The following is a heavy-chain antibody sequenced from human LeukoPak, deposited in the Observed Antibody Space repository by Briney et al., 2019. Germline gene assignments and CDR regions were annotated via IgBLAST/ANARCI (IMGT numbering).Heavy chain of an antibody. CDR3: ATALPSIAARPGYYGMDV. D-gene: IGHD6-6*01. Sequence: ASVKVSCKASGYTFTSYAMHWVRQAPGQRLEWMGWINAGNGNTKYSQKFQGRVTITRDTSADTAYMELSSLRSEDTAVYYCATALPSIAARPGYYGMDVWGQGTTVTVSS. CDR1: GYTFTSYA. J-gene: IGHJ6*02. CDR2: INAGNGNT. V-gene: IGHV1-3*01.